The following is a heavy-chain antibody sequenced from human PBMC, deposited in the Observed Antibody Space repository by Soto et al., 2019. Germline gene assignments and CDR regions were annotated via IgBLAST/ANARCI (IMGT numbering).Heavy chain of an antibody. J-gene: IGHJ3*02. CDR3: ARGFGTGETQDAFDI. D-gene: IGHD7-27*01. V-gene: IGHV3-53*01. CDR2: IYSGGST. CDR1: GFTVSSNY. Sequence: LSLTCAASGFTVSSNYMSWVRQAPGKGLEWVSVIYSGGSTYYADSVKGRFTISRDNSKNTLYLQMNSLRAEDTAVYYCARGFGTGETQDAFDIWGQGTMVTVSS.